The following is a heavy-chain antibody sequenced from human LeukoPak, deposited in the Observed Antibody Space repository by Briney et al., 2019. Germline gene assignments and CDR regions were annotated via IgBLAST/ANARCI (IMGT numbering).Heavy chain of an antibody. V-gene: IGHV4-59*01. CDR3: ARGKYSSSWYSSSNDAFDI. CDR1: GGSISSYY. J-gene: IGHJ3*02. D-gene: IGHD6-13*01. CDR2: IYYSGST. Sequence: PSETLSLTCTVSGGSISSYYWSWIRQPPGKGLEWIGYIYYSGSTNYNPSLKSRVTISVDTSKNQFSLKLSFVTAADTAVYYCARGKYSSSWYSSSNDAFDIWGQGTMVTVSS.